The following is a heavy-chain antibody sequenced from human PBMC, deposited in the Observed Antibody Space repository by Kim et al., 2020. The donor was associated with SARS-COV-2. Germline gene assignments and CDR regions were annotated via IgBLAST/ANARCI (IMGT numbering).Heavy chain of an antibody. J-gene: IGHJ6*02. D-gene: IGHD3-10*01. Sequence: GGSLRLSCAASGFSVSTNDMSWVRQALGKGLEWIATIFGSGATYFADSAKGRFTISRDNSKNTLYLQMNSLRAEDTAAYHCARKLLWFGDNGMDVWGQGTTVTVSS. V-gene: IGHV3-53*01. CDR2: IFGSGAT. CDR3: ARKLLWFGDNGMDV. CDR1: GFSVSTND.